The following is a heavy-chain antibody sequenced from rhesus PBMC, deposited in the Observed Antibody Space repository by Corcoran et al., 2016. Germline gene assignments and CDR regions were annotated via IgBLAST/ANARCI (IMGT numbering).Heavy chain of an antibody. J-gene: IGHJ4*01. CDR1: GGPFSSYW. Sequence: QVQLQESGPGLVKPSETLSLTCAVSGGPFSSYWWAWIRQPPGKGLEWIGEINGNSGTTNYTPSLTSRVTISEDASKNQFSLKLSSVTAADTAVYYCGRSVAGVDYWGQGVLVTVSS. V-gene: IGHV4-80*01. D-gene: IGHD4-29*01. CDR2: INGNSGTT. CDR3: GRSVAGVDY.